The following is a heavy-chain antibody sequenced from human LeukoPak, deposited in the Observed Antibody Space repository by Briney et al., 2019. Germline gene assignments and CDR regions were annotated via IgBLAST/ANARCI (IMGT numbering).Heavy chain of an antibody. CDR3: ARTYSKYFSNSEFDY. V-gene: IGHV1-18*01. Sequence: GASVKISCKASGYAFLNYGISWVRQAPGQGLEWMAWISAYNDDTDYAQILQGRVTVTTDTSTNTAYMELRSLTSDDTAVYYCARTYSKYFSNSEFDYWGQGTLVTVSS. D-gene: IGHD1-1*01. J-gene: IGHJ4*02. CDR2: ISAYNDDT. CDR1: GYAFLNYG.